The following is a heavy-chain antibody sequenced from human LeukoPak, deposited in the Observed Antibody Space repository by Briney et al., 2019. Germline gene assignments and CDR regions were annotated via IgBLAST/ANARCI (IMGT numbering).Heavy chain of an antibody. D-gene: IGHD3-16*01. CDR3: ARARGDFETD. Sequence: AETQSLTCSVSGGSLSSYYWTWIRQPPGKGLEWIGYRYYSGSTTYNPPLKSRVTISVDTSKSQFSLKLISVTAADTAIYYCARARGDFETDWGQGTLVTVSA. CDR2: RYYSGST. V-gene: IGHV4-59*01. J-gene: IGHJ1*01. CDR1: GGSLSSYY.